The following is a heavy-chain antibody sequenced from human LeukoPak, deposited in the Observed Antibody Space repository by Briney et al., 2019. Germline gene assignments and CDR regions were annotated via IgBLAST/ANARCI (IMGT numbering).Heavy chain of an antibody. CDR1: GFTFSDYY. Sequence: GGSLRLSCAASGFTFSDYYMSWIRQAPGKGLEWVLYISSSGSTIYYADSVKGRFTISRDNAKNSLYLQVNSLRAEDTAVYYCARDYYDSSGYSYWGQGTLVTVSS. J-gene: IGHJ4*02. V-gene: IGHV3-11*04. D-gene: IGHD3-22*01. CDR2: ISSSGSTI. CDR3: ARDYYDSSGYSY.